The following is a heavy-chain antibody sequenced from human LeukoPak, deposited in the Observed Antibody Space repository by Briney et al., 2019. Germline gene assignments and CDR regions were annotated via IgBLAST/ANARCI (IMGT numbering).Heavy chain of an antibody. CDR1: GFTFSSYP. CDR2: ISGSGGST. D-gene: IGHD3-10*01. Sequence: GGSLRLSCAASGFTFSSYPIMWVRQAPGKGLEWVSAISGSGGSTYYADSVKGRFTISRDNSKNTLYLQMNSLRAEDTAVYYCASAKIRITMVRGVNDYWGQGTLVTVSS. CDR3: ASAKIRITMVRGVNDY. J-gene: IGHJ4*02. V-gene: IGHV3-23*01.